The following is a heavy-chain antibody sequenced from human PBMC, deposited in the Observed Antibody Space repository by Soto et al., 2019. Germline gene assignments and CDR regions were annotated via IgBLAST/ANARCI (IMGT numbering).Heavy chain of an antibody. CDR3: AKDRKASSVNWFDP. Sequence: GGSLRLSCAASGFTFSSYAMSWVRQAPGKGLEWVSGISGSGGSTYYADSVKGRFTISRDNSKNTLYLQMNSLRAEDTAVYYCAKDRKASSVNWFDPWGQGTLVTVSS. CDR2: ISGSGGST. V-gene: IGHV3-23*01. D-gene: IGHD3-10*01. CDR1: GFTFSSYA. J-gene: IGHJ5*02.